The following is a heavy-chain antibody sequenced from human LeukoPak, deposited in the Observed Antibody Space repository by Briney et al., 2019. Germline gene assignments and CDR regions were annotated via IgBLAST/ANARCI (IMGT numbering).Heavy chain of an antibody. CDR3: ARDGVPSAYSSSWYMIDY. Sequence: GGSLRLSCAASGFTFSTYSMTWVRQAPGKGLEWVSYITSSSSTIYYADSVKGRFTISRDNAKNSLFLQMNSLRAEDTGVYYCARDGVPSAYSSSWYMIDYWGQGTLVTVSS. D-gene: IGHD6-13*01. CDR2: ITSSSSTI. V-gene: IGHV3-48*01. CDR1: GFTFSTYS. J-gene: IGHJ4*02.